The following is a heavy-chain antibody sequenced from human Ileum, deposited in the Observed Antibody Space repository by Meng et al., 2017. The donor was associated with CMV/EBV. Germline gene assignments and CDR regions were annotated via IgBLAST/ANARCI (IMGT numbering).Heavy chain of an antibody. J-gene: IGHJ2*01. Sequence: PGMVMSMSTLSLSSTVTGAAGYSYYWSWSRQPAGKGLEVIWLRSTNSSTNYNPYLKSRVSMTVDTAKKQFSLWLSSVTATDTAMYLCARTSGSCTYYKYFDLWGRGTLVTVSS. CDR3: ARTSGSCTYYKYFDL. D-gene: IGHD2-15*01. CDR1: GAAGYSYY. V-gene: IGHV4-4*07. CDR2: RSTNSST.